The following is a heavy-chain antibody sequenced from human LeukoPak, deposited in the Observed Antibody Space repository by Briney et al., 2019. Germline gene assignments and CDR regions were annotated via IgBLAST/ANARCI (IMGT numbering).Heavy chain of an antibody. CDR2: IIPIFGTA. Sequence: GASVKVSCKASGGTFSSYAISWVRQAPGQGLEWMGGIIPIFGTANYAQKFQGRVTITADESTSTAYMELSSLRSEDTAVYYCASTYYDILTGYYPFDFWGQGTLVTVSS. V-gene: IGHV1-69*13. J-gene: IGHJ4*02. CDR1: GGTFSSYA. D-gene: IGHD3-9*01. CDR3: ASTYYDILTGYYPFDF.